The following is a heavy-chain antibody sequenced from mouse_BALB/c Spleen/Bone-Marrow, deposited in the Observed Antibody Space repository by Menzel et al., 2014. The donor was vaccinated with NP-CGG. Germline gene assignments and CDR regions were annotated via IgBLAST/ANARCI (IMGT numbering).Heavy chain of an antibody. CDR3: ARGTRATYY. J-gene: IGHJ3*01. D-gene: IGHD3-1*01. CDR2: INPNNGDT. Sequence: VQLKQSGPELVKPGASEKMSCKASGYTFTDYYMKWVKQNHGKSLEWIGDINPNNGDTFYNQKFKAKATLTVEKSPSTAYLQVNCLTSEDSSVYYCARGTRATYYRGQGTLVTVSA. CDR1: GYTFTDYY. V-gene: IGHV1-26*01.